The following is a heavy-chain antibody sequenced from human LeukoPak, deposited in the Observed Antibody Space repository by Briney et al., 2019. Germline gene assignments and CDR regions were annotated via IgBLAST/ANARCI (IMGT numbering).Heavy chain of an antibody. J-gene: IGHJ4*02. CDR1: GFTFSSYA. V-gene: IGHV3-30*04. Sequence: GGSLRLSCAASGFTFSSYAMHWVRQAPGKGLEWVAVISYDGSNKYYADSVKGRFTISRDNSKNTLYLQMNSLRAEDTAVYYCAKDSTLPSGWYALDWGQGTLVTVSS. CDR3: AKDSTLPSGWYALD. CDR2: ISYDGSNK. D-gene: IGHD6-19*01.